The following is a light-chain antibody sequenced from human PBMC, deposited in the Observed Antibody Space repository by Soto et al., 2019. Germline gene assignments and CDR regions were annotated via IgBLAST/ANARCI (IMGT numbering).Light chain of an antibody. CDR3: SSFTGTTTLDV. CDR2: EVN. Sequence: QSALTQPPSASGSPGQSVAISCTGTSSDVGGYNYVSWYQQHPGKAPKLMIYEVNKRPSGVPDRFSGSKSGNTAFLTISGLQPEDEADYYCSSFTGTTTLDVFGTGTKLTVL. J-gene: IGLJ1*01. CDR1: SSDVGGYNY. V-gene: IGLV2-8*01.